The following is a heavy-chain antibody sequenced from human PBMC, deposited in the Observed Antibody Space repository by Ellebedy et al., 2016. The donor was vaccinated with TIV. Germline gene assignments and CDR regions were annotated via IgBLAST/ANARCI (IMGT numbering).Heavy chain of an antibody. J-gene: IGHJ4*02. CDR1: GFTFSLYS. V-gene: IGHV3-48*02. CDR2: IGGGSSSTI. CDR3: ARDYSAYSGGWSFYFDF. Sequence: GGSLRLXXAASGFTFSLYSMNWVRQAPGKGLEWISYIGGGSSSTIYYADSVTGRFSISRDNAKNSVFLQMNSLRDEDTAIYFCARDYSAYSGGWSFYFDFWGQGSLVTVSS. D-gene: IGHD6-19*01.